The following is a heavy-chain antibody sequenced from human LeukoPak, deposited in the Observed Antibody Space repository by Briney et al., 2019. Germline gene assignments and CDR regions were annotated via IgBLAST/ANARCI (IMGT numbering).Heavy chain of an antibody. CDR1: GYTFTSYG. CDR2: ISGYNGAT. J-gene: IGHJ3*02. Sequence: EASVKVSCKASGYTFTSYGISWVRQAPGQGLEWMGWISGYNGATNYAQNFQGRVTMTTDTSTSTAYMELRSLRSDETAVYYCARDSLGVSRGWYRENTFDIWGQGTLVTVSS. D-gene: IGHD6-19*01. V-gene: IGHV1-18*01. CDR3: ARDSLGVSRGWYRENTFDI.